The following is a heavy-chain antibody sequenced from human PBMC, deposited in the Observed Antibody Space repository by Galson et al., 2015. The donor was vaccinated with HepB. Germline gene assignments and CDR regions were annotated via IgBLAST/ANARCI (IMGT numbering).Heavy chain of an antibody. V-gene: IGHV3-7*03. J-gene: IGHJ6*03. D-gene: IGHD2-2*01. Sequence: SLRLSCAASGFTFSSYWMSWVRQAPGKGLEWVANIKQDGSEKYYVDSVKGRFTISRDNAKNSPYLQMNSLRAEDTAVYYCARGAPYCSSTSCYGGGYYYYYMDVWGKGTTVTVSS. CDR3: ARGAPYCSSTSCYGGGYYYYYMDV. CDR2: IKQDGSEK. CDR1: GFTFSSYW.